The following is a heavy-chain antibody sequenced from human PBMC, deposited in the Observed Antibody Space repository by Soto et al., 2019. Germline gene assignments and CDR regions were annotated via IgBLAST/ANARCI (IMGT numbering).Heavy chain of an antibody. V-gene: IGHV1-3*04. D-gene: IGHD3-3*01. CDR2: INTANGIT. CDR3: ARDYDSCSGYYFANDY. CDR1: GYTFTSHP. Sequence: ASVKVSCKASGYTFTSHPMHWVRQAPGQSLEWMGWINTANGITEYSQKFQGRVTIMRDTSASTAYMELSSLRSEDTAVYYCARDYDSCSGYYFANDYWGRGTLVTVSS. J-gene: IGHJ4*02.